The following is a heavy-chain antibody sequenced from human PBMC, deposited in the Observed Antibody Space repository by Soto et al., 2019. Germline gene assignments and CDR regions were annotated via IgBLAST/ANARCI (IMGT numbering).Heavy chain of an antibody. D-gene: IGHD3-3*01. J-gene: IGHJ3*02. CDR3: APSIPGTTYFHFWSGYQSDSFAI. Sequence: QITLKESGPTLVKPTQTLTLTCTFSGFSLSTSGVGVGWIRQPPGKALEWLALIYWDDDKRYSPSLKSRLTLTQDPPKNQVVLTMTYMDPVDTATYYCAPSIPGTTYFHFWSGYQSDSFAILGQGTMVTVSS. CDR2: IYWDDDK. CDR1: GFSLSTSGVG. V-gene: IGHV2-5*02.